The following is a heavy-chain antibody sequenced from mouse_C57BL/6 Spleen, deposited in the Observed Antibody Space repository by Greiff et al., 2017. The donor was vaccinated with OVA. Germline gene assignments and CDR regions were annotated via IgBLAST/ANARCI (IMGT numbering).Heavy chain of an antibody. Sequence: VQLQQSGAELVKPGASVKMSCKASGYTFTTYPIEWMKQIHGKSLEWIGNFHPYNDDTKYNEKFKGKATLTVEKSSSTVYLELSRLTSDDSAVYYCARHGYGSSYAMDYWGQGTSVTVSS. V-gene: IGHV1-47*01. CDR3: ARHGYGSSYAMDY. D-gene: IGHD1-1*01. J-gene: IGHJ4*01. CDR1: GYTFTTYP. CDR2: FHPYNDDT.